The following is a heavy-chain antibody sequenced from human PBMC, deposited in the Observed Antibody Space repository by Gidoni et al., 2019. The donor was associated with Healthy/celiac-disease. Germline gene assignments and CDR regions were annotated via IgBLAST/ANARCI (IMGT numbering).Heavy chain of an antibody. J-gene: IGHJ6*02. D-gene: IGHD6-13*01. CDR1: GFTFSSYA. CDR3: AKDLEPAAAAPQSFYYYYGMDV. CDR2: IRGSGGST. V-gene: IGHV3-23*01. Sequence: EVQLLESGGGLVQPGGSLRLSCAASGFTFSSYAMSWVRQAPGKGLEWVSAIRGSGGSTYYAESVKGRFTISRDNSKNTLYLQMNSLRAEDTAVYYCAKDLEPAAAAPQSFYYYYGMDVWGQGTTVTVSS.